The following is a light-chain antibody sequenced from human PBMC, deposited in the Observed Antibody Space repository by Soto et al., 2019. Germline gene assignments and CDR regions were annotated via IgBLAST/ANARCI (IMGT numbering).Light chain of an antibody. CDR1: QGITNR. CDR2: EAS. CDR3: QQANSFPIT. Sequence: DIQMTQSPSSVSAPVGDRVTITFRASQGITNRLSWYQQKPGKAPKLLIYEASSLQSGVPSRISGSGSGTDFTLTISSLQPEDFATYYCQQANSFPITFGQGTRLEIK. J-gene: IGKJ5*01. V-gene: IGKV1D-12*01.